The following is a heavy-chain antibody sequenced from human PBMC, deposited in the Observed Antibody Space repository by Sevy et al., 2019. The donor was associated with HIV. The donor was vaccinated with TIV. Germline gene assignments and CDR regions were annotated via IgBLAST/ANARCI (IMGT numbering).Heavy chain of an antibody. CDR3: AKDLLGDYYDSSSVLDY. V-gene: IGHV3-30*18. CDR1: GFTFSSYG. D-gene: IGHD3-22*01. Sequence: GGSLRLSCAASGFTFSSYGMHWVRQAPGKGLEWVAVISYDGSDKFYADSLKGRLPISRDNSKNTVYLQMNSLGPEDAAVYYCAKDLLGDYYDSSSVLDYWGQGTLVTVSS. J-gene: IGHJ4*02. CDR2: ISYDGSDK.